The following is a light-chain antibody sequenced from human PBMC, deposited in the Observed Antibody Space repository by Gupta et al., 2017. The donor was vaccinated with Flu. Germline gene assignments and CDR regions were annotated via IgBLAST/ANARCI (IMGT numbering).Light chain of an antibody. J-gene: IGLJ2*01. CDR3: TAWDSSRNSVV. Sequence: TSSVSCGRTKTESNGVHWHQQNPGPAPRLLVYDNTDRPSGMPERFSGSNSGTSATLTISRLQAEEEADYYCTAWDSSRNSVVFGGGTKLTVL. CDR1: KTESNG. V-gene: IGLV3-21*02. CDR2: DNT.